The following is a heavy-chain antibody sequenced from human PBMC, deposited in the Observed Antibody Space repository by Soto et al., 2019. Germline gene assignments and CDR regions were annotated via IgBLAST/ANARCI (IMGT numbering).Heavy chain of an antibody. Sequence: QVQLVQSGAEVKKPGASVKVSCKASGYTFPSYGITWVRQAPGQGLEWMGWIIPYNGNTNHAQKLQGRVTMTTDTSKSTVYMELRSLRSDDTAVYYCARDALGLQWLPYYSDYWGQGTLVTVSS. CDR1: GYTFPSYG. CDR2: IIPYNGNT. V-gene: IGHV1-18*01. CDR3: ARDALGLQWLPYYSDY. D-gene: IGHD6-19*01. J-gene: IGHJ4*02.